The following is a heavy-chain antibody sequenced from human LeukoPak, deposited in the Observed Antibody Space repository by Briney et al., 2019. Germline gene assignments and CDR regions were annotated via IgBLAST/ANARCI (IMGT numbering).Heavy chain of an antibody. CDR2: INSDGSGT. CDR1: GFTFSTYW. CDR3: AKCPSGVLRYFVPIDY. D-gene: IGHD3-9*01. Sequence: PGGSLRLSCAASGFTFSTYWMHWVRQAPGKGLVWVSRINSDGSGTTYADSVKGRFTISRDNSKNTLYLQMNSLRAEDAAVYYCAKCPSGVLRYFVPIDYWGQGTLVTVSS. J-gene: IGHJ4*02. V-gene: IGHV3-74*01.